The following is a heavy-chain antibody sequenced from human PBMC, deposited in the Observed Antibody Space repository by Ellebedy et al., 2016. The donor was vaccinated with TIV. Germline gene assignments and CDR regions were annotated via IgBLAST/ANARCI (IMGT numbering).Heavy chain of an antibody. CDR3: AKDRGSCDHFSCHGDDY. Sequence: GESLKISCETSGLTITHYAMSWVRQAPGKGLEWVSVISGLGGEAHYADSVKGRFTSSKDIFKNMLYLQMNSLRADDTAVYYCAKDRGSCDHFSCHGDDYWGQGILVTVSS. CDR1: GLTITHYA. CDR2: ISGLGGEA. J-gene: IGHJ4*02. V-gene: IGHV3-23*01. D-gene: IGHD2-15*01.